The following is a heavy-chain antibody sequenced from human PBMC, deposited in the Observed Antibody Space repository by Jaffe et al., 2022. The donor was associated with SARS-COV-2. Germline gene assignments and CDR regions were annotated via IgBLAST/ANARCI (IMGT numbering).Heavy chain of an antibody. CDR3: ARNIYLGSNWYFDY. CDR1: DFSLSTSGVG. D-gene: IGHD6-13*01. J-gene: IGHJ4*02. Sequence: QITLKESGPTLVKPTQTLTLTCTSADFSLSTSGVGVGWIRQPPGMALEWLALIYWDDDKRYSPSLKSRLTITKDTSKNRVVLTLTNMDPLDTATYYCARNIYLGSNWYFDYWGQGTLVTVSS. CDR2: IYWDDDK. V-gene: IGHV2-5*02.